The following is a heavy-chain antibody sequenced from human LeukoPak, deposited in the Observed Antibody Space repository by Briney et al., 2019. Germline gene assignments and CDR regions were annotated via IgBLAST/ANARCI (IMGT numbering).Heavy chain of an antibody. CDR3: ATEGSVSADAFDI. CDR2: ISGSGGST. CDR1: GFTFSSYA. J-gene: IGHJ3*02. Sequence: PGGSLRLSCAASGFTFSSYAMSWVRQAPGKGLGWFSAISGSGGSTYYADSVKGRFTISRDNSKNTLYLQMNSLRAEDTAVYYCATEGSVSADAFDIWGQGTMVTVSS. V-gene: IGHV3-23*01. D-gene: IGHD2-8*01.